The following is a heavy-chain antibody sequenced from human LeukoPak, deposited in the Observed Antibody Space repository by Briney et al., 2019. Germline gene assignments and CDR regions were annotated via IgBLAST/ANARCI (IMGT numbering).Heavy chain of an antibody. Sequence: GGPLRLSCAVSGFTFSSYAMHWVRQAPGKGLEWVSSISGSGDNTYYADSVKGRFTISRDNSKNTLCLQMNSLRAEDTAVYYCARDRAAGSYSVPDYWGQGTLVTVSS. CDR1: GFTFSSYA. J-gene: IGHJ4*02. D-gene: IGHD1-26*01. CDR3: ARDRAAGSYSVPDY. CDR2: ISGSGDNT. V-gene: IGHV3-23*01.